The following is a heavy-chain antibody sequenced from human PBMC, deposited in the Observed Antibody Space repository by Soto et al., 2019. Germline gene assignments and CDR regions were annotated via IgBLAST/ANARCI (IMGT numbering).Heavy chain of an antibody. Sequence: SGRLDLGSTLCGGGMCIWRWYGGWMGQSPGKGLEWIGSVYYRGRSYSKSSLKRRVTISVDTSKNQFSLNLSSVTASDTAVYFCVSQRTFVLSKTYSDYWRKGAPVTVFS. CDR1: GGGMCIWRWY. J-gene: IGHJ4*02. D-gene: IGHD2-8*01. CDR2: VYYRGRS. CDR3: VSQRTFVLSKTYSDY. V-gene: IGHV4-39*01.